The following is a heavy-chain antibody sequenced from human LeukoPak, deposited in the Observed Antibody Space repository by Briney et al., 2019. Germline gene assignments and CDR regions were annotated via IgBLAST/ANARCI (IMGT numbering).Heavy chain of an antibody. J-gene: IGHJ3*02. D-gene: IGHD6-19*01. V-gene: IGHV4-39*07. CDR2: IYYSGST. Sequence: SETLSLTCTVSGGSISSSSYYWGWIRQPPGKGLEWIGSIYYSGSTNYSPSLKSRVTISVDTSENQFSLKLSSVAAADTAVYYCARVGGPIAVARGAFDIWGQGTMVTVSS. CDR3: ARVGGPIAVARGAFDI. CDR1: GGSISSSSYY.